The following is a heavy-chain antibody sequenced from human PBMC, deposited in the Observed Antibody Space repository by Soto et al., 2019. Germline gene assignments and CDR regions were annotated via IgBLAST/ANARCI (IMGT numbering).Heavy chain of an antibody. Sequence: GGSLRLSCAASGFTFSSYAMSWVRQAPGKGLEWVSAISGSGGSTYYADSVKGRFTISRDNSKNTLYLQMNSLRAEDTAVYYCAKGLSGSSSSYYYYGMDVWGQGTTVTVSS. D-gene: IGHD6-6*01. V-gene: IGHV3-23*01. CDR1: GFTFSSYA. CDR3: AKGLSGSSSSYYYYGMDV. J-gene: IGHJ6*02. CDR2: ISGSGGST.